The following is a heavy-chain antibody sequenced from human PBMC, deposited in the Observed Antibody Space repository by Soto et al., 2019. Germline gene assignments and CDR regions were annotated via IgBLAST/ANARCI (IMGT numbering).Heavy chain of an antibody. CDR3: ARARDSSGYPPGY. J-gene: IGHJ4*02. CDR2: ISSNSTYI. D-gene: IGHD3-22*01. Sequence: EVQLVESGGGLVKPGGSLRLSCAASGFTFSSYSMSWVRQAPGKGLEWVASISSNSTYIFYADSVKGRFTISRDNAMNSLYLQMNSLKAEDTAVYYCARARDSSGYPPGYWGQGTLVTVSS. V-gene: IGHV3-21*01. CDR1: GFTFSSYS.